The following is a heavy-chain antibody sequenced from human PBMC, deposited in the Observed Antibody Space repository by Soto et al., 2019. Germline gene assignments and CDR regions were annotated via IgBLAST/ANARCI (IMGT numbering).Heavy chain of an antibody. D-gene: IGHD3-10*01. J-gene: IGHJ4*02. CDR1: GFTFSSYA. Sequence: GGSLRLSCAASGFTFSSYAMHWVRQAPGKGLEWVAVISYDGSNKYYADSVKGRFTISRDNSKNTLYLQMNSLRAEDTAVYYCATGPREGSGSLISTYDYWGQGTLVTVSS. CDR2: ISYDGSNK. CDR3: ATGPREGSGSLISTYDY. V-gene: IGHV3-30-3*01.